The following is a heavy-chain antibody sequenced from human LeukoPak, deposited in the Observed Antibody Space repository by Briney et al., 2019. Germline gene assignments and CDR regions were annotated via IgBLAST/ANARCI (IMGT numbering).Heavy chain of an antibody. CDR2: IYHSGST. J-gene: IGHJ4*02. CDR3: ARGYYSEGVQY. D-gene: IGHD1-26*01. CDR1: GGSISSGGYY. Sequence: SPSETLSLTCTVSGGSISSGGYYWSWIRQPPGKGLEWIGYIYHSGSTYYNPSLKSRVTISVDRSKNQFSLKLSSVTAADTAVYYCARGYYSEGVQYWGQGTLVTVSS. V-gene: IGHV4-30-2*01.